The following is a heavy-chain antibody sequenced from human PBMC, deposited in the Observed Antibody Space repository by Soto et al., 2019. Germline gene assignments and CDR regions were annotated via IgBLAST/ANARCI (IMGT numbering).Heavy chain of an antibody. J-gene: IGHJ3*02. CDR2: IHYDDDK. D-gene: IGHD7-27*01. CDR1: GISMRNNGGR. Sequence: HISLKESGPTLVKPTQPLTLTCTFSGISMRNNGGRVGWILQPRGKALEWLALIHYDDDKRFSQSLKSRLTITKDTSKNLVVLTMRNMDPVDSATYCCVVQRGNAFDIWGHGTMVTVSS. V-gene: IGHV2-5*02. CDR3: VVQRGNAFDI.